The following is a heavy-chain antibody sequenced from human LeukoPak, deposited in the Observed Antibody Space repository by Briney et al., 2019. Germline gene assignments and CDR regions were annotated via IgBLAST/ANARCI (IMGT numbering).Heavy chain of an antibody. CDR1: GGSISSGGYY. J-gene: IGHJ4*02. D-gene: IGHD2-2*01. CDR3: ARDSRVVVPAAPKYYFDY. CDR2: IYHSGST. Sequence: SQTLSLTCTVPGGSISSGGYYWSWIRQPPGKGLEWIGYIYHSGSTYYNPSLKSRVTISVDRSKNQFFLKLSSVTAADTAVYYCARDSRVVVPAAPKYYFDYWGQGTLVTVSS. V-gene: IGHV4-30-2*01.